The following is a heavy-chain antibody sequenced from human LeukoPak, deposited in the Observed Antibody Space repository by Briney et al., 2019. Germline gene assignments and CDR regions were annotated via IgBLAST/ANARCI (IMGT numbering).Heavy chain of an antibody. J-gene: IGHJ4*02. CDR2: INPGGSNR. V-gene: IGHV3-48*03. CDR3: ASSLSSGWRPVDDY. Sequence: GGSLRLSCAASGITFSNYDMNWVRQAPGKGLEWVSYINPGGSNRFYAGSVKGRFTISRDDAKKSVYLQMNSLRAEDTAVYYCASSLSSGWRPVDDYWGQGIMVTVSS. D-gene: IGHD6-19*01. CDR1: GITFSNYD.